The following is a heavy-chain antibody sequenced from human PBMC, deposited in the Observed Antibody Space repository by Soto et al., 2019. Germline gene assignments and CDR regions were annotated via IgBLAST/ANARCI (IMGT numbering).Heavy chain of an antibody. CDR3: VKGGEDITSPYGMDV. V-gene: IGHV3-21*06. J-gene: IGHJ6*02. D-gene: IGHD3-16*01. CDR1: GFTFRTHT. CDR2: ISSGGTYL. Sequence: PGGSLRLSCAGSGFTFRTHTLVWVRQAPGKGLEWVSSISSGGTYLEYAHSVKGRFAISRDDAKDSVFLQMNSLKTDDTAVYYCVKGGEDITSPYGMDVWGQGTTVTVYS.